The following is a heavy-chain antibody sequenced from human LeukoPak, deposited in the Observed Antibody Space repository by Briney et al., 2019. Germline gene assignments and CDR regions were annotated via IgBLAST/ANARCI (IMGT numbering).Heavy chain of an antibody. CDR3: ARDDGYTNGWYVDY. Sequence: GGSLRLSCAASGFTFSSYEMNWVRQAPGKGLEWVSHISSSGSTIYYADSVKGRFTVSRDNAEKSLFLQMDNLRAEDTGIYYCARDDGYTNGWYVDYWGPGTVVIVSS. V-gene: IGHV3-48*03. D-gene: IGHD6-19*01. CDR2: ISSSGSTI. J-gene: IGHJ4*02. CDR1: GFTFSSYE.